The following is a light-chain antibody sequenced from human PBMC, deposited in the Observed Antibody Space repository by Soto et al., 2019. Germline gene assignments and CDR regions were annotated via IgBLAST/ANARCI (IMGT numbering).Light chain of an antibody. J-gene: IGKJ2*01. CDR3: QQYGTSLLYT. V-gene: IGKV3-20*01. Sequence: EIVLTQSPGTLSLSPGERATLSCRASQSVTSGYLAWYQQKPGQAPRLLIYDASRRATGIPERFSGSGSGTDFTLTISRLEPEDFAVYYCQQYGTSLLYTFGQGTNLEIK. CDR1: QSVTSGY. CDR2: DAS.